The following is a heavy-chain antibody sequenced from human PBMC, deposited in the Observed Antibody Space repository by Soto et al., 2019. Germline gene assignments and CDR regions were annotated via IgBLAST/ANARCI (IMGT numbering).Heavy chain of an antibody. CDR2: IYNGGRT. D-gene: IGHD3-16*01. CDR1: GFTVSNNY. Sequence: EEQLVESGGDLVQPGGSLRLSCAASGFTVSNNYMSWVRQAPGKGLDWVSLIYNGGRTYYADSVKGRFTSSTDSSKNTLYLQMNSRRAEDTAMYYCAAYSHKGYWGQGTLVTVSS. V-gene: IGHV3-66*01. J-gene: IGHJ4*02. CDR3: AAYSHKGY.